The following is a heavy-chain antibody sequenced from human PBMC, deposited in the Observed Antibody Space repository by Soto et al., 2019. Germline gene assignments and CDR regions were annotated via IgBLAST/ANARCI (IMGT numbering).Heavy chain of an antibody. CDR1: GFTFGDYA. J-gene: IGHJ3*02. Sequence: GGSLRLSCTASGFTFGDYAMSWFRQAPGKGLEWVGFIRSKAYGGTTEYAASVKGRFTISRDDSKSIAYLQMNSLKTEDTAVYYCTRGYYDSSGPDAFDIWGQGTMVTVSS. CDR2: IRSKAYGGTT. V-gene: IGHV3-49*03. D-gene: IGHD3-22*01. CDR3: TRGYYDSSGPDAFDI.